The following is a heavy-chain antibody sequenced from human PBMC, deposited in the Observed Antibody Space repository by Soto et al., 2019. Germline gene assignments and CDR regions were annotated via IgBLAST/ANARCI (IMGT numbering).Heavy chain of an antibody. CDR3: ARAITSGDVEVGYFDY. V-gene: IGHV3-7*01. J-gene: IGHJ4*02. Sequence: GGSLRLSCAASGFTFSSYWMSWVRQAPGKGLEWVANIKQDGSMKYYVDSVKGRFTISRDNAKNSRYLQMNRLRAEDAAVYYCARAITSGDVEVGYFDYWGQGTLVTVSS. CDR1: GFTFSSYW. D-gene: IGHD7-27*01. CDR2: IKQDGSMK.